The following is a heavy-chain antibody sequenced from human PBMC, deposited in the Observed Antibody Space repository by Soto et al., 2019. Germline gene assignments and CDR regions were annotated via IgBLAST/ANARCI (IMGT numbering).Heavy chain of an antibody. D-gene: IGHD2-2*01. CDR1: GFTFSDYY. Sequence: QVQLVESGGGLVKPGGSLRLSCAASGFTFSDYYMSWIRQAPGKGLEWVSYISSSGSTIYYADAVKGRFTISRDNAKNSLYLQMNSLRAEDTAVYYCAIEVRYCSSTSCPQPHDYGGQGTLVTVSS. J-gene: IGHJ4*02. V-gene: IGHV3-11*01. CDR2: ISSSGSTI. CDR3: AIEVRYCSSTSCPQPHDY.